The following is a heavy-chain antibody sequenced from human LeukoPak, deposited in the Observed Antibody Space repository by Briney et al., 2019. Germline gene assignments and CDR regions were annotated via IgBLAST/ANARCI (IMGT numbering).Heavy chain of an antibody. J-gene: IGHJ4*02. Sequence: GGSLRLSCGASGFTFSTYPIHWVRQAPGKGLEWVAAISKEGSNKYYADSVKGRYTISRTSSKNMLFLEMNSLSGEDTAVDYCCKRRSDGGPYVFDYWGQGTLVTVSS. D-gene: IGHD2/OR15-2a*01. CDR2: ISKEGSNK. CDR1: GFTFSTYP. CDR3: CKRRSDGGPYVFDY. V-gene: IGHV3-30*03.